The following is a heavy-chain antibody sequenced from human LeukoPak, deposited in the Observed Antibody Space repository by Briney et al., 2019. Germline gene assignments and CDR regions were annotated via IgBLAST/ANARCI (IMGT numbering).Heavy chain of an antibody. CDR1: GFTFSSYA. J-gene: IGHJ1*01. CDR3: AMSLGAAGLSGYFQH. CDR2: ISGSGGST. V-gene: IGHV3-23*01. D-gene: IGHD6-13*01. Sequence: PGGSLRLSCASSGFTFSSYAMSWVRQAPAKGLEWVSAISGSGGSTYYADSVKGRFTISRDNSKHTLYLQMNSLRAQDTAVYYCAMSLGAAGLSGYFQHWGKGTLVTVSS.